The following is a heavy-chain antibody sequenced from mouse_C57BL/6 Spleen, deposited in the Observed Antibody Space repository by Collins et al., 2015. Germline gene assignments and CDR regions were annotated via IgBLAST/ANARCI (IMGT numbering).Heavy chain of an antibody. CDR1: GFFIKTS. D-gene: IGHD2-3*01. Sequence: EVLLQQSVADLVRPGASVKLSCTVSGFFIKTSISNGVKQRPEQGLEWIGMINPANDNTKYVPKFQGKATISADTSSNTAYLQLSSLTSEDTAIYYCVSPYDGYFLASYWGQGTLVTVSA. J-gene: IGHJ3*01. CDR3: VSPYDGYFLASY. V-gene: IGHV14-3*01. CDR2: INPANDNT.